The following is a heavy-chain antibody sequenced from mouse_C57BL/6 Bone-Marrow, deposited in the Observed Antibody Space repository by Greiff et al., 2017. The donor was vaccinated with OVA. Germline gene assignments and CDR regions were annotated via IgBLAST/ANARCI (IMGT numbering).Heavy chain of an antibody. J-gene: IGHJ3*01. Sequence: EVQRVESGGGLVQPGGSLKLSCAASGFTFSDYYMYWVRQTPEKRLEWVAYISNGGGSTYYPDTVKGRFTISRDNAKNTLYLQMSRLKSEDTAMYYCARGVYYGTSFAYWGQGTLVTVSA. D-gene: IGHD2-1*01. V-gene: IGHV5-12*01. CDR3: ARGVYYGTSFAY. CDR2: ISNGGGST. CDR1: GFTFSDYY.